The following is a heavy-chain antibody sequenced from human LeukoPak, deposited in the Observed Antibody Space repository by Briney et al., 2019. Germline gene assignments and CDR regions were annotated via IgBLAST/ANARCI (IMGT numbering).Heavy chain of an antibody. J-gene: IGHJ1*01. V-gene: IGHV4-38-2*02. CDR3: GRVFVSSDYYDTR. Sequence: SETLSLTCTVSGYSISSGYYWGWIRQPPGKGLEWIGYIHHSGSTYYNPSLKSRVTILVGRSKKKFSLKLSSVTAADTAVYYCGRVFVSSDYYDTRWGQGTLVTVSS. CDR1: GYSISSGYY. CDR2: IHHSGST. D-gene: IGHD3-22*01.